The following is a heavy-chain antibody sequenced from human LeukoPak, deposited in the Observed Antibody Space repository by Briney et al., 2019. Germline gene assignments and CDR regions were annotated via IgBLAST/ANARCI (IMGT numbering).Heavy chain of an antibody. J-gene: IGHJ3*02. CDR3: ARGRGYSNREAFDI. V-gene: IGHV1-46*01. D-gene: IGHD6-13*01. CDR1: GYTFTSYH. CDR2: INPSGGTT. Sequence: ASVKVSCKASGYTFTSYHMHWVRQAPGQGLEWMGIINPSGGTTNYAQKFRGRVTMTRDMSTSTVYMELSSLRSEDTAVYYCARGRGYSNREAFDIWGQGTMVTVSS.